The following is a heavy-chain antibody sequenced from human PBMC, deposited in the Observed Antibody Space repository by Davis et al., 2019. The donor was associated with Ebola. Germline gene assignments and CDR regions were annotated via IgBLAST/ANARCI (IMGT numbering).Heavy chain of an antibody. J-gene: IGHJ4*02. CDR2: TYYRSKWYN. D-gene: IGHD6-13*01. CDR3: ARGGSSSLAY. Sequence: SETLSLTCAISGDSVSSNSVVWNWIRQSPSSGLEWLGRTYYRSKWYNDYAVSVKSRITINPDTSKNQFSLQLNSVTPEDTAVYYCARGGSSSLAYWGQGTLVTVSS. CDR1: GDSVSSNSVV. V-gene: IGHV6-1*01.